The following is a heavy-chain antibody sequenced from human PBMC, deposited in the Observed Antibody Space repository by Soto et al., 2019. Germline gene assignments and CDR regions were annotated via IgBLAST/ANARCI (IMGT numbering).Heavy chain of an antibody. D-gene: IGHD3-16*02. CDR2: IIPIFGTA. V-gene: IGHV1-69*13. CDR3: ARAWDDYVWGSYRAKPFFDY. J-gene: IGHJ4*02. CDR1: GGTFSSYA. Sequence: GASVKVSCKASGGTFSSYAISWVRQAPGQGLEWMGGIIPIFGTANYAQKFQGRVTITADESTSTAYMELSSLRSEDTAVYYFARAWDDYVWGSYRAKPFFDYWGQGTLVTVSS.